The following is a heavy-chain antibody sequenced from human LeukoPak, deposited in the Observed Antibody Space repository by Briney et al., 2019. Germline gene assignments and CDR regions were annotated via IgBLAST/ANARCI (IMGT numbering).Heavy chain of an antibody. V-gene: IGHV3-48*01. Sequence: PGGSLRLSCAASGFTFSSYSMNWVRQAPGKGLEWVSYIGAAGSTIYYADSVKGRFTISRDNAKNSLFLQMNSLRAEDTAVYYCARDSSTYADPPDYWGQGTLVTVSS. CDR3: ARDSSTYADPPDY. J-gene: IGHJ4*02. CDR2: IGAAGSTI. CDR1: GFTFSSYS. D-gene: IGHD2-2*01.